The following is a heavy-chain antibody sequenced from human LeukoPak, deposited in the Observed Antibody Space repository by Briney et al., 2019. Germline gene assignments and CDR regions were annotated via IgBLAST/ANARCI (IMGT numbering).Heavy chain of an antibody. Sequence: SETLSLTCAVYGGSFSGYYWSWIRQPPGKGLEWIGEINHSGSTNYNPSLKSRVTISVDTSKNQFSLKLSSVTAADTAVYYCARGGYCSSTSCYHYNYYGMDVWGQGTTVTVSS. CDR1: GGSFSGYY. CDR3: ARGGYCSSTSCYHYNYYGMDV. V-gene: IGHV4-34*01. D-gene: IGHD2-2*01. CDR2: INHSGST. J-gene: IGHJ6*02.